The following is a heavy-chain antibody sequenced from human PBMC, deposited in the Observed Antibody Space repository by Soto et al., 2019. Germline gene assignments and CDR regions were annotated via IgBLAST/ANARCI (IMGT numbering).Heavy chain of an antibody. CDR2: INPNSGGT. CDR1: GYTFTGYY. Sequence: SVKVSCKASGYTFTGYYMHWVRQAPGQGLEWMGWINPNSGGTNYAQKFQGRVTMTRDTSISTAYMELSRLRSDDTAVYYCARERYYDILTGSSWFDPWGQGTLATVSS. J-gene: IGHJ5*02. V-gene: IGHV1-2*02. D-gene: IGHD3-9*01. CDR3: ARERYYDILTGSSWFDP.